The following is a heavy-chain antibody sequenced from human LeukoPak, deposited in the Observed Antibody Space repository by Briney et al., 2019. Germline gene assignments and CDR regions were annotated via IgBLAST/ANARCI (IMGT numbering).Heavy chain of an antibody. D-gene: IGHD3-10*01. CDR1: GYTFTGYY. Sequence: ASVKVSCKASGYTFTGYYMHWVRQAPGQGLEWMGWISAYNGNTNYAQKLQGRVTMTTDTSTSTAYMELRSLRSDDTAVYYCARGISGFGTNWFDPWGQGTLVTVSS. V-gene: IGHV1-18*04. CDR2: ISAYNGNT. CDR3: ARGISGFGTNWFDP. J-gene: IGHJ5*02.